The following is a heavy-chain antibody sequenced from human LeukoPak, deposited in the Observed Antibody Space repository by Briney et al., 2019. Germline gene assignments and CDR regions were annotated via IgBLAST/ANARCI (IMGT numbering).Heavy chain of an antibody. CDR2: VYDIGST. V-gene: IGHV4-59*11. CDR3: ARGGVLKSVDY. Sequence: SETLSLTCTVSGGSIGSHYWTRIRQTPGKGLEWIGDVYDIGSTKYNPSLKSRVTISVDTSKNQFSLRLSSVTAADTAVYYCARGGVLKSVDYWGQGTLVAVSS. CDR1: GGSIGSHY. D-gene: IGHD3-16*01. J-gene: IGHJ4*02.